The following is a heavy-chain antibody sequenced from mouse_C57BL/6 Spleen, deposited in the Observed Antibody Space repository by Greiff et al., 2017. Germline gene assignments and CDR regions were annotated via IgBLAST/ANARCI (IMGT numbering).Heavy chain of an antibody. V-gene: IGHV1-81*01. J-gene: IGHJ2*01. CDR1: GYTFTSYG. Sequence: VQLMESGAELARPGASVKLSCKASGYTFTSYGIRWVQQRTGQGLEWIGEIYPSSGNTYYNEKFKGKATLTADKSSSTAYLELRSLTSEDSAVYFCAREGGNYLDYWGQGTTLTVSS. CDR3: AREGGNYLDY. CDR2: IYPSSGNT.